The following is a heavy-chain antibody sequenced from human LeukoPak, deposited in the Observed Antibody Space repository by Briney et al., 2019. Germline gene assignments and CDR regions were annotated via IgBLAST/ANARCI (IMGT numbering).Heavy chain of an antibody. J-gene: IGHJ4*02. CDR2: INKDGSET. CDR3: ARDKVTY. Sequence: GGSLRLSCAASGFTFDDYAMHWVRQAPGKGLEWVAHINKDGSETYYVDSVKGRFTISRDNAKNSLYLQMNSLRVEDTAVYYCARDKVTYWGQGTLVTVSS. CDR1: GFTFDDYA. V-gene: IGHV3-7*01.